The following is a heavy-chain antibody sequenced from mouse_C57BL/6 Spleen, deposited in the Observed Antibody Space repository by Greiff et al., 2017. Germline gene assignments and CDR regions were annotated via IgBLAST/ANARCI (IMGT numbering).Heavy chain of an antibody. CDR2: ISYDGSN. Sequence: EVQRVESGPGLVKPSQSLSLTCSVTGYSITSGYYWNWIRQFPGNKLEWMGYISYDGSNNYNPSLKNRISITRDTSKNQFFLKLNSVTTEDTATYYCAREEGYDDYWGQGTTLTVSS. D-gene: IGHD2-2*01. V-gene: IGHV3-6*01. J-gene: IGHJ2*01. CDR3: AREEGYDDY. CDR1: GYSITSGYY.